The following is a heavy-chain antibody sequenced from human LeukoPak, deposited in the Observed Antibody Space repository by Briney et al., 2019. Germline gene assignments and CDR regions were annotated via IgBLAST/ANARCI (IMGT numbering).Heavy chain of an antibody. V-gene: IGHV3-30-3*01. CDR1: GFTFNTYW. CDR3: AREFGYHFDY. Sequence: PGGSLRLSCAASGFTFNTYWMHWVRQAPGKGLEWVAVISYDGSNKYYADSVKGRFTISRDNSKNTLYLQMNSLRAEDTAVYYCAREFGYHFDYWGQGTLVTVSS. CDR2: ISYDGSNK. J-gene: IGHJ4*02. D-gene: IGHD3-10*01.